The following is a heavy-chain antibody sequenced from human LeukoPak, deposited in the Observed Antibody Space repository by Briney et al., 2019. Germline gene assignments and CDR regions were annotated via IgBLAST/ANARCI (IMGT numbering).Heavy chain of an antibody. V-gene: IGHV1-18*01. CDR2: ISSYNGNT. CDR3: AREDSGYDYMNRGLPDY. D-gene: IGHD5-12*01. J-gene: IGHJ4*02. Sequence: ASVKLSCKASGGTFSSYAISWVRQPPGQGLEGVGGISSYNGNTNYAQKLQGRVTMTIDTSTSTAYMELRSLRSDDTAVYYCAREDSGYDYMNRGLPDYWGQGTLVTVSS. CDR1: GGTFSSYA.